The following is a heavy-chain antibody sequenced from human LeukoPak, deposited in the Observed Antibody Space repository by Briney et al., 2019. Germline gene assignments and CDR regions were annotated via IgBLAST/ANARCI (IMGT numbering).Heavy chain of an antibody. D-gene: IGHD5-18*01. Sequence: GSSVKVSCKASGGTFSSYAISWVRQAPGQGLEWMGRIIPILGIANYAQKFQGRVTITADKSTSTAYMELSSLRSEDTAVYYCARGLGSYRKLYYFDYWGQGTLVTVSS. CDR1: GGTFSSYA. J-gene: IGHJ4*02. CDR3: ARGLGSYRKLYYFDY. CDR2: IIPILGIA. V-gene: IGHV1-69*04.